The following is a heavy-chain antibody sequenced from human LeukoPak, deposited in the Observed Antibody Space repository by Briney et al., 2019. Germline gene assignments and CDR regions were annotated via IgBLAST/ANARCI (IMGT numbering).Heavy chain of an antibody. D-gene: IGHD2-2*01. Sequence: GGSLRLSCTPSGLSFGDYGMSWVRQAPGKGLEWVSFIQSKTYGEGTMYAASVRGRFTISRDDSRSTAYLQMNSLKTEDTAVYYCTASDHLYCSSSSCHFDYWGQGTLVTVAS. V-gene: IGHV3-49*04. CDR2: IQSKTYGEGT. J-gene: IGHJ4*02. CDR3: TASDHLYCSSSSCHFDY. CDR1: GLSFGDYG.